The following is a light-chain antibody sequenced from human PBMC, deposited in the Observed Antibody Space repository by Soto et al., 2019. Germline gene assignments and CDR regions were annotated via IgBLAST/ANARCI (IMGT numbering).Light chain of an antibody. CDR3: QQYNSYPMYT. Sequence: DIQMTQSPSTLSASVGDRVTITCWASQSISSWLAWYQQKPGKAPKLLIYDASSLESGVPSRFSGSGSGTEFTLTISNLQPDDFATYYCQQYNSYPMYTFGQGTKLEIK. J-gene: IGKJ2*01. CDR2: DAS. V-gene: IGKV1-5*01. CDR1: QSISSW.